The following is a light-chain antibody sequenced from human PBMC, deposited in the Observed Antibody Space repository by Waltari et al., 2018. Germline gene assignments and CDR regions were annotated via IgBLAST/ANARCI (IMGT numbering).Light chain of an antibody. Sequence: DIVMTQSPDSLAVSLGERATINCKSSQNVLYSSNNKNYLAWYQQKPGQPPKLLIDWASTRESGVPDRFSGSGSGTDFTLTISSLQAEDVAVYYCQQYYGTPPTFGQGTKVEIK. J-gene: IGKJ1*01. CDR3: QQYYGTPPT. CDR1: QNVLYSSNNKNY. CDR2: WAS. V-gene: IGKV4-1*01.